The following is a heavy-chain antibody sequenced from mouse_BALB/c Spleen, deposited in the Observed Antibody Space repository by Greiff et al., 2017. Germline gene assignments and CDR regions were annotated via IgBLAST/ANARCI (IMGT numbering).Heavy chain of an antibody. CDR2: IRNKANGYTT. V-gene: IGHV7-3*02. Sequence: EVKLMESGGGLVQPGGSLRLSCATSGFTFTDYYMSWVRQPPGKALEWLGFIRNKANGYTTEYSASVKGRFTISRDNSQSILYLQMNTLRAEHSATYYCAREGDYFDYWGQGTTLTVSS. CDR3: AREGDYFDY. J-gene: IGHJ2*01. CDR1: GFTFTDYY.